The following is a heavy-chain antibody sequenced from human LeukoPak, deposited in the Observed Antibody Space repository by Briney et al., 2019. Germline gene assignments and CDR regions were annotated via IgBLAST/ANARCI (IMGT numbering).Heavy chain of an antibody. CDR2: ISYDGSNK. D-gene: IGHD6-6*01. J-gene: IGHJ3*02. CDR1: GFTFSSYA. Sequence: PGGSLRLSCAASGFTFSSYAMHWVRQAPGKGLEWVAVISYDGSNKYYADSVKGRFTISRDNAKNTLYLQMNSLRAEDTAVYYCARIPYSSSLTDAFDIWGQGTMVTVYS. CDR3: ARIPYSSSLTDAFDI. V-gene: IGHV3-30-3*01.